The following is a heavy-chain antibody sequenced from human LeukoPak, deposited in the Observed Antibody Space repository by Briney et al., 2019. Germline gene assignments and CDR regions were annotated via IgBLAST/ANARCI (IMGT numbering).Heavy chain of an antibody. CDR1: GFTFSIYG. D-gene: IGHD3-10*01. CDR3: AKNELLWFGEFDAFDI. V-gene: IGHV3-30*18. Sequence: PGRSLRLSCAASGFTFSIYGMHWVRQAPGKGLDWVAVISYDGSNKYYVDSVKGRFTISRDNSKNMLYLQTNSLRAEDTAVYYCAKNELLWFGEFDAFDIWGQGTMVTVSS. CDR2: ISYDGSNK. J-gene: IGHJ3*02.